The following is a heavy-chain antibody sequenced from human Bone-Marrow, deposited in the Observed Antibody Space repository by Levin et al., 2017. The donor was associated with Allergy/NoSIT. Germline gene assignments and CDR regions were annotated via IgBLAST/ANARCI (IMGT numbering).Heavy chain of an antibody. V-gene: IGHV1-3*01. CDR1: GYTFTSYA. D-gene: IGHD2-15*01. Sequence: ASVKVSCKASGYTFTSYAMHWVRQAPGQRLEWMGWINAGNGNTKYSQKFQGRVTITRDTSASTAYMELSSLRSEDTAVYYCARVAVAATHPDAFDIWGQGTMVTVSS. CDR2: INAGNGNT. J-gene: IGHJ3*02. CDR3: ARVAVAATHPDAFDI.